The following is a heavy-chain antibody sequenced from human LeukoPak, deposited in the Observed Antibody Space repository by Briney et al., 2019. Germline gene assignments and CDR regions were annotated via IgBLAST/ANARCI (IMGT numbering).Heavy chain of an antibody. CDR2: IGSSGGGI. D-gene: IGHD2-2*01. V-gene: IGHV3-23*01. CDR1: GFTFSTYT. Sequence: GGSLRLSCAASGFTFSTYTMYWVRHPPGKRLEWVSIIGSSGGGIHYADSVKGRFTVSRDNSKNTLYLQMNSLRAEDTAVYYCAKGNLVIVPAAIGYWGQGTLVTVSS. J-gene: IGHJ4*02. CDR3: AKGNLVIVPAAIGY.